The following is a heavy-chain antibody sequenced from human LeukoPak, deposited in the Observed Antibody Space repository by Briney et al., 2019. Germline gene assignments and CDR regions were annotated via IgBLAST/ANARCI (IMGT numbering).Heavy chain of an antibody. CDR1: GGSFSGYY. J-gene: IGHJ5*02. D-gene: IGHD6-13*01. Sequence: SETLSLTCAVYGGSFSGYYWSWIRQPPGKGLEWIGETNHSGSTNYNPSLKSRVTISVDTSKNQFSLKLSSVTAADTAVYYCARSLRQLVSWGQGTLVTVSS. CDR3: ARSLRQLVS. V-gene: IGHV4-34*01. CDR2: TNHSGST.